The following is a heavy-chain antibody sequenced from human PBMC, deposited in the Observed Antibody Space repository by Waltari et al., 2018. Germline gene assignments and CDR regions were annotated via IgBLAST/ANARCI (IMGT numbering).Heavy chain of an antibody. D-gene: IGHD3-10*01. CDR2: INQSGST. J-gene: IGHJ6*03. CDR1: GGSFSGYY. CDR3: ARGRSYYGSGSPENYYYYMDV. Sequence: QVQLQQWGAGLLKPSETLSLTCAVYGGSFSGYYWSWIRQPPGKGLEWIGEINQSGSTNYNPSLKSRVTISVDTSKNQFSLKLSSVTAADTAVYYCARGRSYYGSGSPENYYYYMDVWGKGTTVTVSS. V-gene: IGHV4-34*01.